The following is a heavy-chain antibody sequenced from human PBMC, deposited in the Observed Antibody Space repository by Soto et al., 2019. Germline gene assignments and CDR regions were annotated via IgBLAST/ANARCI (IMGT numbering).Heavy chain of an antibody. CDR3: ANLSDYAFWRGYPYRGYFDY. Sequence: GGSLRLSCAASGFTFSSYAMSWVRQAPGKGLEWVSAISGSGGSTYYADSVKGRFTISRDNSKNTLYLQMNSLRAEDTAVYYCANLSDYAFWRGYPYRGYFDYWGQGTLVTVSS. V-gene: IGHV3-23*01. J-gene: IGHJ4*02. CDR2: ISGSGGST. CDR1: GFTFSSYA. D-gene: IGHD3-3*01.